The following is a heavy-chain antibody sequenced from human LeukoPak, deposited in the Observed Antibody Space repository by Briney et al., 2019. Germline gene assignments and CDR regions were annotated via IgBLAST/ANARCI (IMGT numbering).Heavy chain of an antibody. J-gene: IGHJ3*02. D-gene: IGHD3-3*01. Sequence: PSETLSLTCTVSGGSISSYYWSWIRQPPGKGLEWIGYVYYSGSAHYNPSLKSRVTISVDTSKSQFSLKLSSVTAADTAVYYCASAIFVENAFDIWDQGTMVTVSS. CDR2: VYYSGSA. V-gene: IGHV4-59*13. CDR1: GGSISSYY. CDR3: ASAIFVENAFDI.